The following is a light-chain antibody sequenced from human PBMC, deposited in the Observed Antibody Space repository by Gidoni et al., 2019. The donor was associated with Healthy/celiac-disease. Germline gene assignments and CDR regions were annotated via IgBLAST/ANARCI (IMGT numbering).Light chain of an antibody. Sequence: QSVLTPPPSVSVAPGQRVTIACTGSSPNIGAGYDVHWYQQLPGTAPKLLIYGNSNRPSGVPDRFSGSKSGTSASLAITGLQAEDEADYYCQSYDSSLSGYVFGTGTKVTVL. CDR2: GNS. CDR3: QSYDSSLSGYV. J-gene: IGLJ1*01. CDR1: SPNIGAGYD. V-gene: IGLV1-40*01.